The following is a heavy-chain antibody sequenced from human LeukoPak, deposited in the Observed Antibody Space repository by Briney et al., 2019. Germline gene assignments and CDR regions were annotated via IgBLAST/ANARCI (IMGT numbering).Heavy chain of an antibody. V-gene: IGHV4-39*01. CDR2: IYYTGTT. Sequence: SETLSLTCTVSGGSISSSSYYWGWIRQPPGKGLERIGTIYYTGTTYYNPSLESRITISVDTSKNQFSLKLTSVTAADTAVYFCARGLGPFDDWGQGTLVTVSS. CDR3: ARGLGPFDD. CDR1: GGSISSSSYY. J-gene: IGHJ4*02. D-gene: IGHD3/OR15-3a*01.